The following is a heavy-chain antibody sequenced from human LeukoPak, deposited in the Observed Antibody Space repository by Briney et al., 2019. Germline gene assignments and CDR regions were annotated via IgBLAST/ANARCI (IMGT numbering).Heavy chain of an antibody. Sequence: ASVKVSCKASGYTFTSYYMHWVRQAPGQGLGWMGWINPNSGGTNYAQKFQGRVTMTRDTSISTAYMELSRLRSDDTAVYYCARERYCTNGVCLVYWGQGTLVTVSS. CDR3: ARERYCTNGVCLVY. CDR2: INPNSGGT. V-gene: IGHV1-2*02. J-gene: IGHJ4*02. CDR1: GYTFTSYY. D-gene: IGHD2-8*01.